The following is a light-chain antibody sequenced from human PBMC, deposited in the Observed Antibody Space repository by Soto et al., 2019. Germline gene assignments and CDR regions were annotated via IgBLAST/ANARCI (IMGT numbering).Light chain of an antibody. V-gene: IGKV1-39*01. Sequence: DIQMTQSPSSLSASLGARVTITCRASQSIYRYINWYQQKPGKAPKLLINAASSLQSGVPSRFSGSGSGTEFTLTISGLLPEDFAAYHCQQLYTLPFTFGQGTRLEI. CDR2: AAS. CDR1: QSIYRY. CDR3: QQLYTLPFT. J-gene: IGKJ5*01.